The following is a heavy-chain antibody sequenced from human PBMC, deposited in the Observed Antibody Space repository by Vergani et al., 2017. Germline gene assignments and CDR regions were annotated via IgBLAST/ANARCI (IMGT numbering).Heavy chain of an antibody. CDR2: IYYSGST. Sequence: QLQLQESGPGLVKPSATLSLTCSVSGASIRSSNYYWGWIRQPPGKGLEWIASIYYSGSTYYNPSLKSRVTISVDTSKNQFSLKLSSVTAADTAVYFCAGHSTVEWLVKVEWIDPWGQGILVTVSS. J-gene: IGHJ5*02. CDR3: AGHSTVEWLVKVEWIDP. V-gene: IGHV4-39*01. D-gene: IGHD6-19*01. CDR1: GASIRSSNYY.